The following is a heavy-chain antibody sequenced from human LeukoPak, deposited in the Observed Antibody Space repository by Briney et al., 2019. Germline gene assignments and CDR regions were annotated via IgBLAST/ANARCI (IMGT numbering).Heavy chain of an antibody. J-gene: IGHJ4*02. Sequence: GGSLRLSCAACGFTVSINYMRWVRQAPGKGLEWVSVIYSGGSTYYADSAKGRFTISRDNSKNTLYLQMKSLRVEDTALYYCARGVIEGSLDFWGQGTLVTVSS. V-gene: IGHV3-53*01. CDR2: IYSGGST. CDR3: ARGVIEGSLDF. CDR1: GFTVSINY.